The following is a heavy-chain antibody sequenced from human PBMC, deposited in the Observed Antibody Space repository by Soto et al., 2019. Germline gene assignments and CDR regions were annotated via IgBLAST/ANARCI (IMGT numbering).Heavy chain of an antibody. Sequence: QMQLVQSGAEVKKPGSSVKVSCKASGGTLSSFINYPINWVRQAPGQALEWMGGIVPNVGTVNYAQKFQGRVMITADKATGTAYMEVSRLRSEDTALYYCARRDTSGFLRYFDSWGQGTLGTVS. V-gene: IGHV1-69*06. J-gene: IGHJ4*02. CDR1: GGTLSSFINYP. CDR2: IVPNVGTV. D-gene: IGHD3-3*01. CDR3: ARRDTSGFLRYFDS.